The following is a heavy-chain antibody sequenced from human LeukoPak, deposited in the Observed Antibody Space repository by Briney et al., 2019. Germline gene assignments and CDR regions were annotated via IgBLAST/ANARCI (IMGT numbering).Heavy chain of an antibody. V-gene: IGHV1-69*05. CDR3: ARRGCCPNWFDP. J-gene: IGHJ5*02. Sequence: SVKVSCKASGGTFSSYAISWVRQAPGQGLEWTGGIIPIFGTANYAQKFQGRVTITTDESTSTAYMELSSLRSEDTAVYYCARRGCCPNWFDPWGQGTLVTVSS. CDR1: GGTFSSYA. CDR2: IIPIFGTA. D-gene: IGHD6-19*01.